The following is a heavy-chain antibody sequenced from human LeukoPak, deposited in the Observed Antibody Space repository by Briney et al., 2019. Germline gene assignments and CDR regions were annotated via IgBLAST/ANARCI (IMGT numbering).Heavy chain of an antibody. J-gene: IGHJ3*01. V-gene: IGHV3-7*01. Sequence: GGSLRLSRAASGFTFSSYWMSWVRQAPGKGLEWVANIKQDGSEKYYVDSVKGRFTISRDNAKKSLYLQMSSLRAEDAAIYYCAKDRTRGWYLGYDAFDVWGQGTMVTVSS. D-gene: IGHD6-19*01. CDR1: GFTFSSYW. CDR2: IKQDGSEK. CDR3: AKDRTRGWYLGYDAFDV.